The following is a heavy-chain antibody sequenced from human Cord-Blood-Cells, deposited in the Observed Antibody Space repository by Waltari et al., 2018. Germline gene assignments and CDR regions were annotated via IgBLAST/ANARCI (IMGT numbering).Heavy chain of an antibody. D-gene: IGHD7-27*01. J-gene: IGHJ4*02. CDR3: AKDRDWGSMDY. Sequence: QVQLVESGGGVVQPGRSLRLSCAASGFTFSSYGMHWVRQAPGKGLEWVAFISYEGSNKYYADSVKGRFTISRDNSKNTRYLQMNSLRAEDTAVYYCAKDRDWGSMDYWGQGTLVTVSS. CDR2: ISYEGSNK. CDR1: GFTFSSYG. V-gene: IGHV3-30*18.